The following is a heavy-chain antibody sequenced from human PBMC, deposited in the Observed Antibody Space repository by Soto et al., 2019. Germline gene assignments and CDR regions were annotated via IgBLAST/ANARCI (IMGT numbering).Heavy chain of an antibody. D-gene: IGHD4-4*01. J-gene: IGHJ6*02. CDR2: ISRSGRTI. CDR3: ASPEAGMTTVTTPPYYGMDV. CDR1: GFTFSSYE. V-gene: IGHV3-48*03. Sequence: EVQLVESGGGLVQPGGSLRLSCAASGFTFSSYEMNWVRQAPGKGLEWVSYISRSGRTIYYADSVKGRFTISRDNAKNSLYLRMNSLRGDDTAVYYCASPEAGMTTVTTPPYYGMDVWGQGTTVTESS.